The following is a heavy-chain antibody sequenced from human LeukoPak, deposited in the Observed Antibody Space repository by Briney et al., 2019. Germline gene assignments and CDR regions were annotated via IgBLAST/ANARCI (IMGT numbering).Heavy chain of an antibody. CDR3: ALGSRLGSFDY. CDR2: ISAYNGNT. D-gene: IGHD7-27*01. V-gene: IGHV1-18*01. Sequence: GASVKVSFKASGYTFTNYGISWVRQAPGQGLEGMGWISAYNGNTNYAQKLQGRVTMTTDTSTSTAYMGLRSLRSDDTAVYYCALGSRLGSFDYWGEGTLVTVSS. CDR1: GYTFTNYG. J-gene: IGHJ4*02.